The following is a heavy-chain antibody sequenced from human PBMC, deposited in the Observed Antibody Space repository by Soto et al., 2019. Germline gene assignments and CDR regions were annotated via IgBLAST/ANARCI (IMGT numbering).Heavy chain of an antibody. V-gene: IGHV3-23*01. CDR2: ISGDGVSK. Sequence: PGGSLRLSCAASGISFSDYAMSWVRQAPGKGLEWISAISGDGVSKLYADSVRGRFTISRDNVANTLYLQMNSLRTEGTALYYCAKKDRLYGVAVAFDSWGQGTLVTVSS. D-gene: IGHD6-19*01. CDR1: GISFSDYA. CDR3: AKKDRLYGVAVAFDS. J-gene: IGHJ4*02.